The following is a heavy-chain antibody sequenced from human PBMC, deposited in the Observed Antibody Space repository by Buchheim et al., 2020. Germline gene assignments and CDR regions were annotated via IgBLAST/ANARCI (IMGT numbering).Heavy chain of an antibody. J-gene: IGHJ6*02. D-gene: IGHD5-12*01. CDR2: MNPNSGNT. CDR1: GYTFTSYD. CDR3: ARAKLDIVATMQGDYYYYYGMDV. V-gene: IGHV1-8*01. Sequence: QVQLVQSGAEVKKPGASVKVSCKASGYTFTSYDTNWVRQATGQGLEWMGWMNPNSGNTGYAQKFQGRVTMTRNTSISTAYMELSSLRSEDTAVYYCARAKLDIVATMQGDYYYYYGMDVWGQGTT.